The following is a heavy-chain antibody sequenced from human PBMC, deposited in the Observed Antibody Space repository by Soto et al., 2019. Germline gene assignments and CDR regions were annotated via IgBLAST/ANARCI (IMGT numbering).Heavy chain of an antibody. D-gene: IGHD6-13*01. V-gene: IGHV3-21*01. CDR1: GFTFSSYS. J-gene: IGHJ4*02. Sequence: PGGSLRLSCAASGFTFSSYSMNWVRQAPGKGLEWVSSISSSSSYIYYADSAKGRCTISRDNAKNSLYLQMNRLRAEDTAVYYCARDTSYSQKFDYWGQGTLVTVSS. CDR3: ARDTSYSQKFDY. CDR2: ISSSSSYI.